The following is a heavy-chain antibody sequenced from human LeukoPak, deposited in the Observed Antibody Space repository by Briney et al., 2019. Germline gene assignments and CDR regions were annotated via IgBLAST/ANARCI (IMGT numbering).Heavy chain of an antibody. D-gene: IGHD1-1*01. J-gene: IGHJ4*02. CDR2: ITASGGSG. CDR1: GFTFNNYA. V-gene: IGHV3-23*01. Sequence: GGSLRLSCASSGFTFNNYAMNWVRQAPGKGLEWVSYITASGGSGYCADSVKGRFTISRDNSKNTLYMQMSSLRAEDTAVYYCARDYPTSGIVTIFDCWGQGTLVTVSS. CDR3: ARDYPTSGIVTIFDC.